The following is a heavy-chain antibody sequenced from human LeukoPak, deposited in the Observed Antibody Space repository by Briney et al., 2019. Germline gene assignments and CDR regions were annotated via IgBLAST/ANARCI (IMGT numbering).Heavy chain of an antibody. J-gene: IGHJ5*02. CDR3: ARVILYYYDSSGYYP. CDR2: ISAYNGNT. Sequence: ASVKVSCKASGYTFTSYGISWVRQAPGQGREWMGWISAYNGNTNYAQKLQGRVTMTTDTSTSTAYMELRSLRSDDTAVYYCARVILYYYDSSGYYPWGQGTLVTVSS. D-gene: IGHD3-22*01. CDR1: GYTFTSYG. V-gene: IGHV1-18*01.